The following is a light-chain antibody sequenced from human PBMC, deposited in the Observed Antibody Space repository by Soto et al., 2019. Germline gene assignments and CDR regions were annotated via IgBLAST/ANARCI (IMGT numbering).Light chain of an antibody. CDR1: SSDVGSYNR. CDR3: CSFTTSSTYV. J-gene: IGLJ1*01. CDR2: EVS. V-gene: IGLV2-14*01. Sequence: QSVLTQPASVSGSPGQSITISFTGTSSDVGSYNRVSWYQQHPGEAPKLVIYEVSNRPSGVSNRFSGSKSGNTASLTISGLQAEDEADYYCCSFTTSSTYVFGSGTKVTVL.